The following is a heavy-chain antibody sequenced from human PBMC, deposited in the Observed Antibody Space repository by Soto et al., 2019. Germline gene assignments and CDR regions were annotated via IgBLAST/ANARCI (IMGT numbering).Heavy chain of an antibody. CDR3: ARDGWDLEWLLRGYSYMDV. Sequence: EVQLVESGGGLVQPGGSLRLACAVSGFAFSSYWMHWVRQTPGKGLVWVSRINSDGTSTAYADSVKGRFTISRDNGKDTLYLEMNSLRAEDTAVYYCARDGWDLEWLLRGYSYMDVWGKGTTVTVSS. CDR2: INSDGTST. D-gene: IGHD3-3*01. CDR1: GFAFSSYW. V-gene: IGHV3-74*01. J-gene: IGHJ6*03.